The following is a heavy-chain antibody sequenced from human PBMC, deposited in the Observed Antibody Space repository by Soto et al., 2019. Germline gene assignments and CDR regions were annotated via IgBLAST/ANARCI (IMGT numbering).Heavy chain of an antibody. CDR3: ARDVEMATITGGYYYYGMDV. D-gene: IGHD5-12*01. CDR1: GFTFSSYG. J-gene: IGHJ6*02. CDR2: IWYDGSNK. Sequence: QVQLVESGGGVVQPGRSLRLSCAASGFTFSSYGMHWVRQAPGKGLEWVAVIWYDGSNKYYADSVKGRFTISRDNSKNTLYLQMNNLRAEDTAVYYCARDVEMATITGGYYYYGMDVWGQGTTVTVSS. V-gene: IGHV3-33*01.